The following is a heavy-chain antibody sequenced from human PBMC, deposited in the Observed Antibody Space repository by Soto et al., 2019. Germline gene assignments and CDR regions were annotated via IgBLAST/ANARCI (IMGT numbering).Heavy chain of an antibody. J-gene: IGHJ3*02. CDR1: GASIKRRQCH. D-gene: IGHD1-26*01. CDR3: ARHGITGSYYDAFDI. CDR2: IKYSGTT. V-gene: IGHV4-39*01. Sequence: SETLPLTYTDSGASIKRRQCHSGWIRQPPGKGLEWIASIKYSGTTFSNPSLKSRVTLSVDTSKNQFALKLSSVTAAETAVYYCARHGITGSYYDAFDIWGQGTMVTVS.